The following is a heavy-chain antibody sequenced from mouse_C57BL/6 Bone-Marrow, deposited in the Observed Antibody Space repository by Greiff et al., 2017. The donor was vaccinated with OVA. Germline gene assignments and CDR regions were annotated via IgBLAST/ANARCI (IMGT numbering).Heavy chain of an antibody. V-gene: IGHV1-55*01. D-gene: IGHD4-1*01. CDR1: GYTFTSYW. J-gene: IGHJ3*01. CDR2: IYPGSGST. Sequence: VKLQQPGAELVKPGASVKLSCKASGYTFTSYWITWVKQRPGQGLEWIGDIYPGSGSTNYNEKFKGKATLTVDTSSSTAYMQLSSLTSEDSAVYYCELGFAYWGQGTLVTVSA. CDR3: ELGFAY.